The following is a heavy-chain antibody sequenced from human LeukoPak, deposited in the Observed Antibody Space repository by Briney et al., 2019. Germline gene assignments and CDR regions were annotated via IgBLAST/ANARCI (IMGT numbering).Heavy chain of an antibody. Sequence: GGSLRLSCAASGFTFSNYAMSWVRQAPGKGLEWVSAITGSSGSIYHADSVKGRFTISRDNSKNTLYLQMNSLRAEDTAVYYCARVHSSSGDYWGQGTLVTVSS. D-gene: IGHD6-6*01. J-gene: IGHJ4*02. CDR3: ARVHSSSGDY. V-gene: IGHV3-23*01. CDR1: GFTFSNYA. CDR2: ITGSSGSI.